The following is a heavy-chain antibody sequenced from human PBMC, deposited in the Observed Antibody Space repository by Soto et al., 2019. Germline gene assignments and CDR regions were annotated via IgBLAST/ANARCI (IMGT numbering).Heavy chain of an antibody. D-gene: IGHD2-21*02. CDR1: GGSISSGGYY. Sequence: QVQLQESGPGLVKPSQTLSLTCTVSGGSISSGGYYWSWIRQHPGKGLEWIGYIYYSGSTYYNPSLKSRVTILVDTSKNQFSLKLSSVTAADTAVDYCARVCGGDCHYGMDVWGQGTTVTVSS. J-gene: IGHJ6*02. CDR3: ARVCGGDCHYGMDV. CDR2: IYYSGST. V-gene: IGHV4-31*03.